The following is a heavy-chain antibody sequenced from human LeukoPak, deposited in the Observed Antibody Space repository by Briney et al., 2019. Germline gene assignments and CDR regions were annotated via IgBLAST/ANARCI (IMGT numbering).Heavy chain of an antibody. V-gene: IGHV4-59*01. J-gene: IGHJ4*02. CDR2: IYYSGST. CDR3: ARGSGYYFYFDY. Sequence: SETLSLTCTVSGGSTSSYYWSWIRQPPGKGLEWIGYIYYSGSTNYNPSLKSRVTISVDTSKNQFSLKLSSVTAADTAVYYCARGSGYYFYFDYWGQGTLVTVSS. D-gene: IGHD3-22*01. CDR1: GGSTSSYY.